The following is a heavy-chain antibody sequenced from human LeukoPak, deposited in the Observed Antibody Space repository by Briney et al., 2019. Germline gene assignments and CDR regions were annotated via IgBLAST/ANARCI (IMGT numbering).Heavy chain of an antibody. V-gene: IGHV3-7*01. J-gene: IGHJ6*03. CDR2: INQDGSEK. CDR1: GFTFSNYW. CDR3: ARVIGSSSWYGSVYYYYYMDV. D-gene: IGHD6-13*01. Sequence: PGGSLRLSCAASGFTFSNYWMHWVRQAPGKGLEWVANINQDGSEKYYVDSVKGRFTISRDNAKNSLYLQMNSLRAEDTGVYYCARVIGSSSWYGSVYYYYYMDVWGKGTTVTVSS.